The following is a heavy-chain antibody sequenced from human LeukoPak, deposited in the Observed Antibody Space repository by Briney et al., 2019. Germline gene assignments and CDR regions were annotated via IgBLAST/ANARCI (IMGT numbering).Heavy chain of an antibody. CDR2: ISYDGSNK. D-gene: IGHD3-9*01. CDR3: AKEYSSRYFDWLPQGANDAFDI. J-gene: IGHJ3*02. CDR1: GFTFSSYG. V-gene: IGHV3-30*18. Sequence: GGSLRLSCAASGFTFSSYGMHWVRQAPGKGLEWVAVISYDGSNKYYADSVKGRFTISRDNSKNTLYLQMNSLRAEDTAVYYCAKEYSSRYFDWLPQGANDAFDIWGQGTMVTVSS.